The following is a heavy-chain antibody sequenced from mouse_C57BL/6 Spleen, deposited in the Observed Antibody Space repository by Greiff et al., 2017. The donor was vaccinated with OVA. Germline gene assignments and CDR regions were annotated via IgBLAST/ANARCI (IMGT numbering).Heavy chain of an antibody. CDR3: ARLLYDGYYDWYFDV. CDR2: IYPGDGDT. J-gene: IGHJ1*03. Sequence: VQLQQSGPELVKPGASVKISCKASGYAFSSSWMNWVKQRPGKGLEWIGRIYPGDGDTNYNGKFKGKATLTADKSSSTAYMQLSSLTSEDSAVYFCARLLYDGYYDWYFDVWGTGTTVTVSS. V-gene: IGHV1-82*01. D-gene: IGHD2-3*01. CDR1: GYAFSSSW.